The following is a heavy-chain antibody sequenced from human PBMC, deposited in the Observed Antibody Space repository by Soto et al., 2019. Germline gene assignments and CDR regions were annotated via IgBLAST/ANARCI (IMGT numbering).Heavy chain of an antibody. Sequence: QVQLVQSGPEVKKPGASVKVSCKASGYSFHNFGIIWVRQAPGQGLEWMGWISGQIAKTNYAQKFQGKVTMTKDTSTSTAYMELNTLTYDDTAMYYCARGPPSGSFSLTPRYWGQGTLVTVSS. D-gene: IGHD1-26*01. V-gene: IGHV1-18*04. CDR2: ISGQIAKT. CDR1: GYSFHNFG. CDR3: ARGPPSGSFSLTPRY. J-gene: IGHJ4*02.